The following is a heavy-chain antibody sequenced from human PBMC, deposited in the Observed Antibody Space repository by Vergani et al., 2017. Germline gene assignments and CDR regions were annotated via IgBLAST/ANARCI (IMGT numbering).Heavy chain of an antibody. Sequence: QVQLVQSGAEVKKPGSSVKVSCKASGGTFSSYAISWVRQAPGQGLEWMGGIIPIFGTANYAQKFQGRVTITADESTSTAYMELSSLRSEDTAVYYCAREVPASTPIAARTYNPRYYYYYMDVWGKGTTVTVSS. CDR3: AREVPASTPIAARTYNPRYYYYYMDV. D-gene: IGHD6-6*01. CDR1: GGTFSSYA. CDR2: IIPIFGTA. J-gene: IGHJ6*03. V-gene: IGHV1-69*01.